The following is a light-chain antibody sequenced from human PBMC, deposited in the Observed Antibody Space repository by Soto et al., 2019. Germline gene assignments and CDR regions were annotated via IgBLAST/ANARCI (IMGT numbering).Light chain of an antibody. J-gene: IGLJ1*01. Sequence: QSVLTQPASVSGSLGQSITISCTGTSSDVGSYNLVSWYQQHPGKAPKLMIFEGSKRPSGLSNRFSGSKSGNTASLTISGLQAEDEADYYCCSYASSSTPFVFGTGTKVTVL. CDR1: SSDVGSYNL. V-gene: IGLV2-23*01. CDR2: EGS. CDR3: CSYASSSTPFV.